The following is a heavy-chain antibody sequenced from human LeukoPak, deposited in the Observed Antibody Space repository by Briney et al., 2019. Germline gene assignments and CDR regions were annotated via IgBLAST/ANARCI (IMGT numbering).Heavy chain of an antibody. D-gene: IGHD3-9*01. J-gene: IGHJ4*02. Sequence: GGSLRLSCVASGFIFSDFWMSWVRQAPGKGLEWVANIKQDGSEKYYVDSVKGRFTISRDNAKNSLYLQMNNLRVEDTAVYFCARGQRLGSWGQGTLVIDSS. CDR1: GFIFSDFW. CDR2: IKQDGSEK. CDR3: ARGQRLGS. V-gene: IGHV3-7*01.